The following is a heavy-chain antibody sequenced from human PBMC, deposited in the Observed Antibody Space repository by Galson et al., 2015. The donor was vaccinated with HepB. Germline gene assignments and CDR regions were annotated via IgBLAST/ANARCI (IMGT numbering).Heavy chain of an antibody. CDR3: ARDVGWGWLQFGFEIDY. V-gene: IGHV3-30*19. CDR2: ISYDGSNK. Sequence: SLRLSCAASGFTFSSYWMSWVRQAPGKGLEWVAVISYDGSNKYYADSVKGRFTISRDNSKNTLYLQMNSLRAEDTAVYYCARDVGWGWLQFGFEIDYWGQGTLVTVPS. J-gene: IGHJ4*02. D-gene: IGHD5-24*01. CDR1: GFTFSSYW.